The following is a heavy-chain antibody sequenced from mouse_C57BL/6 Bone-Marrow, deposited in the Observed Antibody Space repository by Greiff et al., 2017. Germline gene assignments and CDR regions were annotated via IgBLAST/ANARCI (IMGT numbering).Heavy chain of an antibody. V-gene: IGHV1-69*01. CDR3: ATTVVPFDV. J-gene: IGHJ1*03. Sequence: QVQLQQPGAELVMPGASVKLSCKASGYTFTSYWMHWVKQRPGQGLEWIGEIDPSDSYTNYNQKFKGKSTLTVDKSSSTAYMQLSSLTSEDSAVYYCATTVVPFDVWGTGTTVTVSS. CDR1: GYTFTSYW. D-gene: IGHD1-1*01. CDR2: IDPSDSYT.